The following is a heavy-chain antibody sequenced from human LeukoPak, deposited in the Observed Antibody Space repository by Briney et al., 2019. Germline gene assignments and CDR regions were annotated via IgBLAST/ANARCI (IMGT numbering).Heavy chain of an antibody. CDR2: ITTSGGSN. V-gene: IGHV3-23*01. CDR1: GCTFSSYA. Sequence: GGSLRLSCAASGCTFSSYAMSWVRQAPGEGLEWVSSITTSGGSNYYADPVKGRFNIFSDNAQNTLYPQMKRLETEETAGYYCAIDHEVSGRHDACHIGAQGPRVTVPT. D-gene: IGHD3-10*01. J-gene: IGHJ3*02. CDR3: AIDHEVSGRHDACHI.